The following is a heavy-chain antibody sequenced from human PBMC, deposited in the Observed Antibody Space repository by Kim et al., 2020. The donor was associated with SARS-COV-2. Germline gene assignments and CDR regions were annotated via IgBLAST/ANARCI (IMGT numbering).Heavy chain of an antibody. CDR2: INHSGSI. Sequence: SETLSLTCAVYGGSFSGYYWSWIRQPPGKGLEWIGEINHSGSINYNPSLKSRVTISVDTSKNQFSLKLSSVTAADTAVYYCARGLVTTVTRGGYYFDYWGQGTLVTVSS. J-gene: IGHJ4*02. D-gene: IGHD4-17*01. CDR1: GGSFSGYY. V-gene: IGHV4-34*01. CDR3: ARGLVTTVTRGGYYFDY.